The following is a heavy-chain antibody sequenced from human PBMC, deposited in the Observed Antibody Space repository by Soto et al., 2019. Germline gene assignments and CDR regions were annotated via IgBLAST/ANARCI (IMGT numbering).Heavy chain of an antibody. D-gene: IGHD3-10*01. CDR3: ARSTSSGSGNDY. CDR1: GGSISSSSYY. J-gene: IGHJ4*02. Sequence: SETLSLTCTVSGGSISSSSYYWGWIRQPPGKGLEWIGSIYYSGSTYYNPSLKSRVTISVDTSKNQFSLKLSSVTAADTAVYYCARSTSSGSGNDYWGQGTLVTVSS. V-gene: IGHV4-39*01. CDR2: IYYSGST.